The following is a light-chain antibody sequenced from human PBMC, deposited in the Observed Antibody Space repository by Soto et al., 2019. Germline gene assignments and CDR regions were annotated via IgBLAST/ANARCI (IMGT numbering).Light chain of an antibody. CDR2: GAS. V-gene: IGKV1-12*01. Sequence: DIQMTQSPSSVSASVGDRGIISCRASQAFSNLLAWYQQKPGKAPKLLIYGASTLQGGVPSRFSGSRSGTEFTLTFSSVQPVDFAVYYCQQRSNLPPCFGGGTKVEIK. J-gene: IGKJ4*01. CDR3: QQRSNLPPC. CDR1: QAFSNL.